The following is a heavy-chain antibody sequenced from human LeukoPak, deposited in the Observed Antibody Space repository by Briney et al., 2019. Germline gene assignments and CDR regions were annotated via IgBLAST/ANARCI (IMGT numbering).Heavy chain of an antibody. CDR2: INHSGST. Sequence: PSETLSLTCAVYGGSFSGYYWSWIRQPPGKGLEWIGEINHSGSTNYNPSLKSRVTISVDTSKNQFSLKLSSVTAADTAVYYCARAYCGGDWYYRAFDIWGQGTMVTVSS. CDR1: GGSFSGYY. D-gene: IGHD2-21*01. CDR3: ARAYCGGDWYYRAFDI. V-gene: IGHV4-34*01. J-gene: IGHJ3*02.